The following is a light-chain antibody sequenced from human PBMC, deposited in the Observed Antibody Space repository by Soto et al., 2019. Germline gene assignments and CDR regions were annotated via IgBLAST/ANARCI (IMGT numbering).Light chain of an antibody. V-gene: IGKV1-39*01. CDR3: QQFYSYPLT. J-gene: IGKJ4*01. CDR1: QSISSY. Sequence: DIQMTQSPSSLSASVGDRVTITCRASQSISSYLNWYQQKPGKAPKLLIYAASSLQSGVPSRFSGSGSGTDFTLTISSLQSEDFATYYCQQFYSYPLTFGGGTKVDIK. CDR2: AAS.